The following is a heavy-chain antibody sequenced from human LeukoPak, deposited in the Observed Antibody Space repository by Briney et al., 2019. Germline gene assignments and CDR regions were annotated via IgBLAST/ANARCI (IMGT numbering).Heavy chain of an antibody. CDR2: IWYDGSNK. CDR3: ARDRRYCSGGSCLYYFDY. V-gene: IGHV3-33*01. CDR1: GFTFSSYG. Sequence: GGSLRLSCAASGFTFSSYGMHWVRQAPGKGLEWVAVIWYDGSNKYYADSVKGRFTISRDISKNTLYLQMNSLRAEDTAVYYCARDRRYCSGGSCLYYFDYWGQGTLVTVSS. D-gene: IGHD2-15*01. J-gene: IGHJ4*02.